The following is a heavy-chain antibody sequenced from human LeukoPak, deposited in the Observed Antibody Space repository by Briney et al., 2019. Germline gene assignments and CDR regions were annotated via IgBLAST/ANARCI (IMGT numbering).Heavy chain of an antibody. D-gene: IGHD3-22*01. Sequence: PWGSLRLSCAVSGLTVSNVWMNWVRQAPGKGLEWVGRIKSKKDGGTTEFAAPVRGRFTISRDDSQNTLYLQMNSLTSDDTAVYYCTQGSGFYYDYWGQGTLVTVSS. CDR1: GLTVSNVW. V-gene: IGHV3-15*07. CDR2: IKSKKDGGTT. J-gene: IGHJ4*02. CDR3: TQGSGFYYDY.